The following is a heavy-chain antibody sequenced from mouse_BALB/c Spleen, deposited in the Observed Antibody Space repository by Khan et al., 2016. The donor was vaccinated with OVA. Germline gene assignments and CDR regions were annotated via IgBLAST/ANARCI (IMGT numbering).Heavy chain of an antibody. J-gene: IGHJ3*01. V-gene: IGHV2-2*03. CDR1: GFSLTSYG. D-gene: IGHD2-4*01. CDR3: ARNYDYDEGLTY. Sequence: VHLVESGPGLVQPSQSLSITCTVSGFSLTSYGVHWVRQSPGKGLEWLGVIWSGGSTDYNEAFISRLNITKDNSKSQVFFKMNSLQSNDTAIYYCARNYDYDEGLTYWGQGTLVTVSA. CDR2: IWSGGST.